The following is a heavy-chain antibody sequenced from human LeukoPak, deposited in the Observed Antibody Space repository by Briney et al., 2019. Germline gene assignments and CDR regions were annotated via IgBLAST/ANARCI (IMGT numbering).Heavy chain of an antibody. CDR3: ARDVPIITLVRGVIITFWYFDL. D-gene: IGHD3-10*01. Sequence: SETLSLTCTVSGGSISSSSHYWGWIRQPPGKGLEWIGSIYYSGSTYYNPSLKSRVTISVDTSKNQFSLKLSSVTAADTAVYYCARDVPIITLVRGVIITFWYFDLWGRGTLVTVSS. CDR2: IYYSGST. V-gene: IGHV4-39*07. J-gene: IGHJ2*01. CDR1: GGSISSSSHY.